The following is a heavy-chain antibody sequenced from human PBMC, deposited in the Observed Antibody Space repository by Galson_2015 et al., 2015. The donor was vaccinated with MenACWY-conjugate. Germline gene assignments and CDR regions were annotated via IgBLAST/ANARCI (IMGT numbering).Heavy chain of an antibody. CDR2: IKQDGSEE. CDR3: DEHSFQH. J-gene: IGHJ1*01. Sequence: SRRLSCAASGFTFRTSLMSWVLQAPGQELEWGTNIKQDGSEEYYVDSVKGRFTISRDNAKNSLNLQMNSLRSEDTSVYYCDEHSFQHWGQGTLVTVSS. CDR1: GFTFRTSL. V-gene: IGHV3-7*03.